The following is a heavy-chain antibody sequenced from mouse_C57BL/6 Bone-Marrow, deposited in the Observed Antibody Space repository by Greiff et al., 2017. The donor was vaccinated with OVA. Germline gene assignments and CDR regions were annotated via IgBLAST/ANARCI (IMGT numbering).Heavy chain of an antibody. V-gene: IGHV5-9-1*02. CDR2: ISSGGDYI. CDR1: GFTFSSYA. CDR3: TRGYYGSSYGYFDV. D-gene: IGHD1-1*01. J-gene: IGHJ1*03. Sequence: EVKLVESGEGLVKPGGSLKLSCAASGFTFSSYAMSWVRQTPEKRLEWVAYISSGGDYIYYADTVKGRFTISIDNARNTLYLQMSSLKSEDTAMYYWTRGYYGSSYGYFDVWGTGTTVTVSS.